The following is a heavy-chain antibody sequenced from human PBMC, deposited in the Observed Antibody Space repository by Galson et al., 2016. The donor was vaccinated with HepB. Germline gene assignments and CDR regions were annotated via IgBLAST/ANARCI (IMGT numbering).Heavy chain of an antibody. J-gene: IGHJ4*02. CDR1: GFTFSNYF. V-gene: IGHV3-7*01. CDR3: ARCKYKGFDY. CDR2: IKEDGTKQ. D-gene: IGHD1-14*01. Sequence: SLRLSCATSGFTFSNYFMSWVRQVPGKGLQWVANIKEDGTKQSYVDSLKGRFTISRDNAKNALYLQINSLRADDTAVYYCARCKYKGFDYWGRGTLVTVSS.